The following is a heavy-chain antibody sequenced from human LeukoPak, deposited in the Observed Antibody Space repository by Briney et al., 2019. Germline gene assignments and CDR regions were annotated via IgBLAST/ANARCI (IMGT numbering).Heavy chain of an antibody. D-gene: IGHD6-19*01. CDR1: GFTFNSYW. CDR3: AKRGDGGAWYDY. V-gene: IGHV3-74*01. CDR2: ISSDGSNT. Sequence: HSGGSLRLSCAVSGFTFNSYWMDWVRQAPGKGLVWVSRISSDGSNTAYADSVKGRFTISRDNAKNTLYLQMSSLRAEDTAVYYCAKRGDGGAWYDYWGQGTLFIVSS. J-gene: IGHJ4*02.